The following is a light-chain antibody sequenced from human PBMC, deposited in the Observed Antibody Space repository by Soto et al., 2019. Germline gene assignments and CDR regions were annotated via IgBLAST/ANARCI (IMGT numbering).Light chain of an antibody. CDR1: QSISGS. V-gene: IGKV1-5*03. CDR2: VAS. J-gene: IGKJ1*01. Sequence: DIQMTQSPSTLSASVGDRVTITCRASQSISGSLAWYQQKPGKAPQLLIYVASNLKSGVPSRFSGSESGTEYTITISSLQHDDSTSYYCQQYNGFWTFGQGTRVEIK. CDR3: QQYNGFWT.